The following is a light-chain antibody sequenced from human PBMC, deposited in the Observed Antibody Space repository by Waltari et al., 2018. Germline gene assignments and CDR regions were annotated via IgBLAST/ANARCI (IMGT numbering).Light chain of an antibody. Sequence: SYELTQPPSVSVSPGQTATISCSGDKLGAKYACWYQQKPGQSPVMVIYEDTKRPSGIPGRFSGSNSGNTATLTIGGTQAMDEADYYCQAWDSSTAHAVFGGGTKLTVL. CDR2: EDT. J-gene: IGLJ2*01. V-gene: IGLV3-1*01. CDR1: KLGAKY. CDR3: QAWDSSTAHAV.